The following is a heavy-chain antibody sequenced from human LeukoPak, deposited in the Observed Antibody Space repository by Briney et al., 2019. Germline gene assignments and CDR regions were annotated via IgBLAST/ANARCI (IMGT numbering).Heavy chain of an antibody. CDR1: GGSISSGGYY. CDR3: ARPLSISGYYYDAFDI. Sequence: PSQTLSLTCTVSGGSISSGGYYGSWIRQPPGRGLEGIGYIYYSGSTNYNPSLKSRVTISVDTSKNQFSLKLSSVTAADTAVYYCARPLSISGYYYDAFDIWGQGTMVTVSS. V-gene: IGHV4-61*08. D-gene: IGHD3-22*01. J-gene: IGHJ3*02. CDR2: IYYSGST.